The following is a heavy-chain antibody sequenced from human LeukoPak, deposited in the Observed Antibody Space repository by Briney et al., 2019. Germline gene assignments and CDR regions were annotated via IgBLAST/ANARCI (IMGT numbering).Heavy chain of an antibody. CDR3: ASFRTHSSSWYAGNGWFDP. D-gene: IGHD6-13*01. V-gene: IGHV4-59*01. Sequence: SGTLSLTCTVSGGSISSYYWSWIRQPPGKGLEWIGYIYYSGSTNYNPSLKSRVTISVDTSKNQFSLKLSSVTAADTAVYYCASFRTHSSSWYAGNGWFDPWGQGTLVTVSS. CDR1: GGSISSYY. CDR2: IYYSGST. J-gene: IGHJ5*02.